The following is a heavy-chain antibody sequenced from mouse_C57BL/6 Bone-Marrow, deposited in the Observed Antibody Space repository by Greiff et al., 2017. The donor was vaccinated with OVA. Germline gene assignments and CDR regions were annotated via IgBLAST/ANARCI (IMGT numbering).Heavy chain of an antibody. CDR3: ARGELSYFDY. V-gene: IGHV1-80*01. J-gene: IGHJ2*01. CDR2: IYPGDGDT. CDR1: GYAFSSYW. Sequence: VMLVESGAELVKPGASVKISCKASGYAFSSYWMNWVKQRPGKGLEWIGQIYPGDGDTNYNGKFKGKATLTADKSSSTAYMQLSSLTSEDSAVYFCARGELSYFDYWGQGTTLTVSS.